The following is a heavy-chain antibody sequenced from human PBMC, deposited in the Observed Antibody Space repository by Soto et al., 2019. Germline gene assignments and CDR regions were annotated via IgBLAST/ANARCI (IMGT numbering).Heavy chain of an antibody. CDR2: IIPIFGTA. V-gene: IGHV1-69*01. J-gene: IGHJ4*02. D-gene: IGHD2-15*01. CDR1: GGTFSSYA. CDR3: ATIVVVVAEDTSGGFY. Sequence: QVQLVQSGAEVKKPGSSVKVSCKASGGTFSSYAISWVRQAPGQGLEWMGGIIPIFGTANYAQKFQGRVTITADESTRTAYMELSSLRSEATAVYYCATIVVVVAEDTSGGFYWGQGNLVTVSS.